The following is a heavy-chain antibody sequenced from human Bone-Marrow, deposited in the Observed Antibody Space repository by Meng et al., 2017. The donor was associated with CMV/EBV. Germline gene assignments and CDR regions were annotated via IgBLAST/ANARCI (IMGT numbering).Heavy chain of an antibody. CDR1: GFTFSSDS. CDR3: ARDQTRAGRFDP. V-gene: IGHV3-48*04. Sequence: GGSLRLSCAASGFTFSSDSMSWVRQAPGKGLEWVSYISSSSSTIYYADSVKGLFTISRDNAKNSQYLQMNRLRAEDTAGYYSARDQTRAGRFDPWGQGTLVTVSS. J-gene: IGHJ5*02. CDR2: ISSSSSTI. D-gene: IGHD6-19*01.